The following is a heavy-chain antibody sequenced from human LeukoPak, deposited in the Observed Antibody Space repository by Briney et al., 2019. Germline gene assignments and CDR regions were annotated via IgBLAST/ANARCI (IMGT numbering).Heavy chain of an antibody. D-gene: IGHD6-6*01. V-gene: IGHV4-34*01. CDR2: INQSGSP. CDR1: GGSVSDYY. J-gene: IGHJ6*03. CDR3: VRGLVKKLVRRQIYYYMDV. Sequence: SETLSLTCGISGGSVSDYYWSWIRQTPGEGLEWIGEINQSGSPKYNPPLKSRVAIFVDTSSNQLSLNVTSVTAADTAVYYCVRGLVKKLVRRQIYYYMDVWARGPRSSSP.